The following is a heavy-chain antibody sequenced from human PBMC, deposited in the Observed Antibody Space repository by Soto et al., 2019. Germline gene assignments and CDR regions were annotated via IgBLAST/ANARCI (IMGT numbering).Heavy chain of an antibody. J-gene: IGHJ4*02. CDR1: GFTFSSYG. CDR2: ISYDGSNK. CDR3: AKGTPLTGYDY. V-gene: IGHV3-30*18. Sequence: GGSLRLSCAASGFTFSSYGMHWVRQAPGKGQKRVAVISYDGSNKYYADSVKGRFTISRDNSKNTLYLQMNSLRAEDTVVYYCAKGTPLTGYDYWGQGTLVTGSS. D-gene: IGHD3-9*01.